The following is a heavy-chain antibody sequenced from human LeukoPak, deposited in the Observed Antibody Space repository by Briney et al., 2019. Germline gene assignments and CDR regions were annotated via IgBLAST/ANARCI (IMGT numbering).Heavy chain of an antibody. Sequence: GGSLRLSCAASGFTFSDYYMTWIRQAPGRGLEWVSYISGSSGHTNYADSVKGRFAISRDNAKESLYLQMNSLRAEDTAVYYCARRGTKYCSADNCAPNWFDSWGQGTLVTVSS. D-gene: IGHD2-15*01. V-gene: IGHV3-11*03. CDR2: ISGSSGHT. CDR3: ARRGTKYCSADNCAPNWFDS. J-gene: IGHJ5*01. CDR1: GFTFSDYY.